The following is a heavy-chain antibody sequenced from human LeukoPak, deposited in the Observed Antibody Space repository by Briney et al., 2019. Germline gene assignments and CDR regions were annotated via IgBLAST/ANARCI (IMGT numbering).Heavy chain of an antibody. CDR3: AKVARHDFWSGSWFDP. J-gene: IGHJ5*02. Sequence: PGGSLRLSCAASGFTFSSYAMSWVRQAPGKGLEWVSAISGSGGSTYYADSVKGRFTISRDNSKNTLYLQMNSLRAEDTAVYYCAKVARHDFWSGSWFDPWGQGTLVTVSS. V-gene: IGHV3-23*01. CDR2: ISGSGGST. D-gene: IGHD3-3*01. CDR1: GFTFSSYA.